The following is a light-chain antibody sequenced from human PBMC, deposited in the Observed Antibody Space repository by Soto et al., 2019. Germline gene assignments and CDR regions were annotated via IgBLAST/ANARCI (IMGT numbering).Light chain of an antibody. J-gene: IGKJ4*01. CDR3: QQYNSYPLT. V-gene: IGKV1-5*01. CDR2: DAS. Sequence: DIQMTQSPSTLSASVGDRVTITCRASQSISSWLAWYQQKPGKAPKLLIYDASSLESGVPSRFSGSGSGTEFTLTSSILQPDDFATYYCQQYNSYPLTIGGGTKVEIK. CDR1: QSISSW.